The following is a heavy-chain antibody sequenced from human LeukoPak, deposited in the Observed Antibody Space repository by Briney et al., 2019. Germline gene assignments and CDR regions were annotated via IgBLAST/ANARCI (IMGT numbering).Heavy chain of an antibody. J-gene: IGHJ4*02. D-gene: IGHD1-26*01. CDR2: IYSGGSS. CDR1: GFTVSSNY. CDR3: ARGGRSSGGYLYNFDY. V-gene: IGHV3-53*01. Sequence: GGSLRLSCAASGFTVSSNYMSWVRQGPGKGLEWVSVIYSGGSSYYADSVKGRFTLSRDNSKNTLYLQMNSLRAEDTAVYYCARGGRSSGGYLYNFDYWGQGTLVTVSS.